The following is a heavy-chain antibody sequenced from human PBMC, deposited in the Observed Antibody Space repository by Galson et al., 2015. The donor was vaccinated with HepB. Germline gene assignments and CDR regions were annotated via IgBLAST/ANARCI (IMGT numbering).Heavy chain of an antibody. D-gene: IGHD5-18*01. CDR1: GDSVSSNSAA. J-gene: IGHJ3*02. CDR3: ARNLARGYSYGADDAFDI. V-gene: IGHV6-1*01. CDR2: TYYRSKWYN. Sequence: CAISGDSVSSNSAAWNWIRQSPSRGLEWLGRTYYRSKWYNDYAVSVKSRITINPDTSKNQCSLQLNSVTPEDTAVYYCARNLARGYSYGADDAFDIWGQGTMVTVSS.